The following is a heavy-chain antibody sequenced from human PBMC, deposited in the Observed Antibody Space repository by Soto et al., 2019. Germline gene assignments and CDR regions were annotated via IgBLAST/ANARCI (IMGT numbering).Heavy chain of an antibody. D-gene: IGHD4-17*01. V-gene: IGHV3-74*01. J-gene: IGHJ4*02. CDR1: GFTFSGYW. CDR2: INSDGSTT. CDR3: ASAKIGDYFQVY. Sequence: GGSLRLSCAVCGFTFSGYWMHWVRQAPGKGLVWVSRINSDGSTTNYADSVKGRFTISRDNAKDTLYLQMDSLRAEDTAVYYCASAKIGDYFQVYWGQGTLVTVSS.